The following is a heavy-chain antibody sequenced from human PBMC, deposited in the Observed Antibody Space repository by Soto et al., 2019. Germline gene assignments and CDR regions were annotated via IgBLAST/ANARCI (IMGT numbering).Heavy chain of an antibody. CDR2: IYYSGST. Sequence: PSETLSLTCTVSGGSISSYYWSWIRQPPGKGLEWIGYIYYSGSTNYNPSLKSRVTISVDTSKNQFSLKLSSVTAADTAVYYCARVRNTVTFDYWGQGTPVTVSS. D-gene: IGHD4-4*01. CDR1: GGSISSYY. J-gene: IGHJ4*02. V-gene: IGHV4-59*01. CDR3: ARVRNTVTFDY.